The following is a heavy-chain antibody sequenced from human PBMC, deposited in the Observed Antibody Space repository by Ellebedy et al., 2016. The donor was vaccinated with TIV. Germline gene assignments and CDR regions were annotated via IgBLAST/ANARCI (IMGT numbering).Heavy chain of an antibody. CDR1: GFTFNTYW. V-gene: IGHV3-7*01. Sequence: GESLKISXAASGFTFNTYWMSWVRQAPGKGPEWVATIKDDGSGEFYVDSAKGRFTISRDNAKNSLYLQMNSLRAEDTAVYYCARDYTSPGAWGQGTLVTVSS. CDR2: IKDDGSGE. J-gene: IGHJ4*02. D-gene: IGHD3-16*01. CDR3: ARDYTSPGA.